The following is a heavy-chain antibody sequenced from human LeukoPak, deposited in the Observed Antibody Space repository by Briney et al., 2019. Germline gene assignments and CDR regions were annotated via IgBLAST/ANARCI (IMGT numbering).Heavy chain of an antibody. CDR2: IGTAGDP. Sequence: AGSLRLSCAASGFTFSSYDMHWVRQATGKGLEWVSAIGTAGDPYYPGSVKGRFTISRENAKNSLYLQMNSLRAADTAVYYCARATVDTRLVWYFDFWGRGTLVTVSS. CDR1: GFTFSSYD. CDR3: ARATVDTRLVWYFDF. J-gene: IGHJ2*01. D-gene: IGHD6-6*01. V-gene: IGHV3-13*05.